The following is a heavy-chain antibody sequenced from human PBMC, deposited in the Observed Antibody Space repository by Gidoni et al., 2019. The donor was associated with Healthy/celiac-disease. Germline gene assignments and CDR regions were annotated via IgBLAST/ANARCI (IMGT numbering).Heavy chain of an antibody. CDR2: IYYSGST. Sequence: QLQLQESGPGLVKPSETLSLTCTVSGGSISSSSYYWGWIRQPPGKGLEWIGSIYYSGSTYYNPSLKSRVTISVDTSKNQFSLKLSSVTAADTAVYYCARSGTPLGFFIWGQGTMVTVSS. J-gene: IGHJ3*02. V-gene: IGHV4-39*01. CDR1: GGSISSSSYY. CDR3: ARSGTPLGFFI. D-gene: IGHD3-10*01.